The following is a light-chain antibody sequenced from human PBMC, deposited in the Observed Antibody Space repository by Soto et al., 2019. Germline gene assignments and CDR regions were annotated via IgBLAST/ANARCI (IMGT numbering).Light chain of an antibody. J-gene: IGKJ1*01. V-gene: IGKV3-20*01. CDR1: QSVSNKY. CDR3: QQYGTAPRT. CDR2: GAS. Sequence: EIVLTQSPGTLSLSPGERATLSCRASQSVSNKYLAWYQQKPGQAPRLLIYGASSRATGIPARFSGSGSGTDFTLTINRLEPEDFAVYYCQQYGTAPRTFGQGTKVEIK.